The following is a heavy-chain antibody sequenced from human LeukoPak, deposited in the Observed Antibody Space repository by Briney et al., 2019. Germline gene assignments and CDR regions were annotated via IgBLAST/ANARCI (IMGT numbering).Heavy chain of an antibody. Sequence: GGSLRLSCAASGFTFTNFEMNWVRQAPGKGLEGVSYISYSGSPTSYAGPVKGRVPISRDNSKNTLSLQMYSLRAEDTAVYYCAKGKQWQPQRYSFEYWGEGALVTVS. CDR2: ISYSGSPT. V-gene: IGHV3-48*03. D-gene: IGHD6-19*01. CDR1: GFTFTNFE. J-gene: IGHJ4*02. CDR3: AKGKQWQPQRYSFEY.